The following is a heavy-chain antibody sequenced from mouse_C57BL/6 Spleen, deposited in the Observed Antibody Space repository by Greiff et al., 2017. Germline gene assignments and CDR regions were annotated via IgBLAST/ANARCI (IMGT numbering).Heavy chain of an antibody. CDR3: ARPFSYYGSSYGY. Sequence: QVQLQQPGAELVRPGSSVKLSCKASGYTFTSYWMDWVKQRPGQGLEWIGNIYPSDSETHYNQKFKDKATLTVDKSSSTAYMQLSSLTSEDSAVXYCARPFSYYGSSYGYWGQGTTLTVSS. CDR1: GYTFTSYW. CDR2: IYPSDSET. V-gene: IGHV1-61*01. J-gene: IGHJ2*01. D-gene: IGHD1-1*01.